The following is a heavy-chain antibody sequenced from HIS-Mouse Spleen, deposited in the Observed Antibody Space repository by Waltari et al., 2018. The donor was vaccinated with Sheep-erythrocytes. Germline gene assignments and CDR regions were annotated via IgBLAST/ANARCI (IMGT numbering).Heavy chain of an antibody. J-gene: IGHJ4*02. D-gene: IGHD3-9*01. Sequence: QVQLQQWGAGLLKPSETLSLTCAVYGGSFSGYYCSWSRQPPGKGLEWIGEINHSGSTNYNRSRKGRVTIAVDTAKNQFSLKLSSVTAADTAVYYCARGGRRTGFDDWGQGTLVTVSS. CDR1: GGSFSGYY. V-gene: IGHV4-34*01. CDR3: ARGGRRTGFDD. CDR2: INHSGST.